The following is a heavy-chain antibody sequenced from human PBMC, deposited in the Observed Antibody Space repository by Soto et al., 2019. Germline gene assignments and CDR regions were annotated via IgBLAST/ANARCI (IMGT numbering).Heavy chain of an antibody. V-gene: IGHV1-2*02. CDR1: GYTFTGYY. J-gene: IGHJ5*02. CDR2: INPNSGGT. CDR3: ARDGNVLRYFDWLVRFDP. Sequence: ASVKVSCTASGYTFTGYYMHWVRQAPGQGLEWMGWINPNSGGTNYAQKFQGRVTMTRDTSISTAYMELSRLRSDDTAVYYCARDGNVLRYFDWLVRFDPWGQGTLVTVSS. D-gene: IGHD3-9*01.